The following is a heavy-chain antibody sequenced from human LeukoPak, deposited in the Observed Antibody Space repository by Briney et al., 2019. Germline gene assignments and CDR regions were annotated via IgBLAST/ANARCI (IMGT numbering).Heavy chain of an antibody. Sequence: SQTLSLTCTVSGGPINSGPYYWSWIRQPAGKGLEWIGRMYTSGSTNYNPSLESRVTISVDTSKNQFSLKLSSVTAADTAVYYCARGEKGSSSGSINYWGQGTLVTVSS. J-gene: IGHJ4*02. CDR2: MYTSGST. CDR1: GGPINSGPYY. CDR3: ARGEKGSSSGSINY. D-gene: IGHD6-6*01. V-gene: IGHV4-61*02.